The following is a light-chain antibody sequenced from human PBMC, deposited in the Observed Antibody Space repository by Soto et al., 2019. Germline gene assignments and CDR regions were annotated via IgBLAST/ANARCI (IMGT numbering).Light chain of an antibody. Sequence: EIVLTQSPATPSLSPGERATLSCRASQSVSSYLAWYQQKPGQAPRLLIYDASNRATGIPARFSGSGSVTDFTLTISSLEPEDFAVYYCQQRSNWPPSFGGGTKVEIK. CDR3: QQRSNWPPS. CDR2: DAS. CDR1: QSVSSY. V-gene: IGKV3-11*01. J-gene: IGKJ4*01.